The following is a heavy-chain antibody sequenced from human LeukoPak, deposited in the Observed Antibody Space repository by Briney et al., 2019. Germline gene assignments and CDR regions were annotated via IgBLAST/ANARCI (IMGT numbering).Heavy chain of an antibody. CDR3: ARIVVPAAVSSNYYFYMDV. CDR2: IYYSGST. Sequence: SETLSLTCSVSGGSIDSYYWSWIRQPPGEGLEWIGYIYYSGSTNYNPSLQSRVTISVDTSKNHFSLKLRSVTAADTAVYYCARIVVPAAVSSNYYFYMDVWGKGTTVTVSS. CDR1: GGSIDSYY. V-gene: IGHV4-59*01. D-gene: IGHD2-2*01. J-gene: IGHJ6*03.